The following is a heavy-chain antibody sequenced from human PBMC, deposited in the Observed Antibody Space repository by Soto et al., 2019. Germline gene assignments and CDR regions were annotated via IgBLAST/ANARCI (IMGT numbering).Heavy chain of an antibody. D-gene: IGHD2-2*01. CDR1: GGSIISYY. CDR2: IYYSGST. Sequence: SETLSLTCTVSGGSIISYYWSWILQPPWKGLEWIGYIYYSGSTNYNPSLKSRVTISVDTSKNQFSLKLSSVTAADTAVYYCARVDCISTSCYFRGWFDPWGQGTLVTVS. J-gene: IGHJ5*02. CDR3: ARVDCISTSCYFRGWFDP. V-gene: IGHV4-59*01.